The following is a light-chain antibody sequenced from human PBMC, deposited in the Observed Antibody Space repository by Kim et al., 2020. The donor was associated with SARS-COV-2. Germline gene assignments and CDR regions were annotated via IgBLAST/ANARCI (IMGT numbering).Light chain of an antibody. J-gene: IGKJ1*01. Sequence: ASVGDRVTITCRARQGISNYLAWYQQNPGKAPKLLIYGASTLQSGVPSRFSGSGSGTDFTLTISSLQPEDFVTYSCHQFNSYPRSFGQGTKVDIK. CDR3: HQFNSYPRS. V-gene: IGKV1-9*01. CDR2: GAS. CDR1: QGISNY.